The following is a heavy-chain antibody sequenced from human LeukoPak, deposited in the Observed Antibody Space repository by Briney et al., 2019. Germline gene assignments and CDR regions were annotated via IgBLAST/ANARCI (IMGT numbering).Heavy chain of an antibody. J-gene: IGHJ5*02. CDR2: ISSSSSYI. Sequence: GGSLRLSCAASGFSFSSYTMNWVRQAPGKGLEWVSSISSSSSYIYYADSVKGRFTISRDNAKNSLYLQMNSLRAEDTAVYYCARVLRYYYDSSTGWFDPWGQGTLVTVSS. V-gene: IGHV3-21*01. CDR1: GFSFSSYT. CDR3: ARVLRYYYDSSTGWFDP. D-gene: IGHD3-22*01.